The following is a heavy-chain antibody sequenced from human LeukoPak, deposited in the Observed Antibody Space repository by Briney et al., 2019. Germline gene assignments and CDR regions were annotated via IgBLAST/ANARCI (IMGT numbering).Heavy chain of an antibody. D-gene: IGHD2-2*01. V-gene: IGHV1-69*05. CDR1: GGTFSSYA. CDR2: IIPIFGTA. CDR3: ARGVPAYYYYMDV. Sequence: SVKVSCKASGGTFSSYAISWVRQAPGQGLEWMGGIIPIFGTANYAQKFQGRVTITTDESTSTAYMELGSLRSEDTAVYYCARGVPAYYYYMDVWGKGTTVTVSS. J-gene: IGHJ6*03.